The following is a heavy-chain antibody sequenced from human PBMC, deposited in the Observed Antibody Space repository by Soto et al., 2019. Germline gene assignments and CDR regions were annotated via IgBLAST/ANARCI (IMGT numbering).Heavy chain of an antibody. J-gene: IGHJ4*02. CDR1: GGSVSSGSYH. Sequence: SETLSLTCPVSGGSVSSGSYHWSWIRQPPGKGLEWIGYIHYRGNTNYNPSLKSRVTISVDTSKNQFSLKLSSVTAADTAVYYCARELEPTRLDYWGQGTLVTVSS. CDR2: IHYRGNT. D-gene: IGHD1-1*01. V-gene: IGHV4-61*01. CDR3: ARELEPTRLDY.